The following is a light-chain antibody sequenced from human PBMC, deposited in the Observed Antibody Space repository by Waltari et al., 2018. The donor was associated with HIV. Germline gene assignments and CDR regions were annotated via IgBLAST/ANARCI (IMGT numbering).Light chain of an antibody. CDR1: QGISSN. CDR3: QHLNSFPPFT. J-gene: IGKJ3*01. V-gene: IGKV1-9*01. CDR2: AAS. Sequence: DFQLTQSPSFLSASVGDRVVITCRASQGISSNLAWYQQKPGLAPKLLIYAASSLPSGVPSRFSGGGSGTQFTLTIRNLRPEDFATYYCQHLNSFPPFTFGPGTTVDVK.